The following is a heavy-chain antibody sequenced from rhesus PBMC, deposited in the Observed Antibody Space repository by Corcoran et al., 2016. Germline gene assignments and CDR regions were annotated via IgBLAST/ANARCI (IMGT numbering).Heavy chain of an antibody. D-gene: IGHD6-13*01. Sequence: QVQLQESGPGVVKPSETLSLTCAVSGGSLSGYYLWSWIRQPPGKGLDWIGFIVGGSGSTSYNPSLMMRVIISIDPPKNQFSLKLSSVTAADTAVYYCARDFSSWSFFDYWGQGVLVTVSS. CDR3: ARDFSSWSFFDY. CDR2: IVGGSGST. J-gene: IGHJ4*01. CDR1: GGSLSGYY. V-gene: IGHV4-165*01.